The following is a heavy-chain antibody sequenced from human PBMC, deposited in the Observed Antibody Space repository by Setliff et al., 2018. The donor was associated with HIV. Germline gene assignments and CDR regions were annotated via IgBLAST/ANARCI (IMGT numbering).Heavy chain of an antibody. D-gene: IGHD4-17*01. CDR2: IYYSGST. J-gene: IGHJ6*04. CDR3: ARDRSRHYGAGGRLDV. V-gene: IGHV4-39*02. Sequence: SETLSLTCTVSGGSISSSSYYWGWIRQPPGKGLEWIGSIYYSGSTYYNPSLKSRVTISVDTSKNQFSLNLHSVTAADTAVYYCARDRSRHYGAGGRLDVWGKGTTVTVSS. CDR1: GGSISSSSYY.